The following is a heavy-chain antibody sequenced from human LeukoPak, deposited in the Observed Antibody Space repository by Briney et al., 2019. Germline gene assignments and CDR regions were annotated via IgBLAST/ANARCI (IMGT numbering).Heavy chain of an antibody. V-gene: IGHV4-59*01. J-gene: IGHJ4*02. CDR3: ARGAGWWPY. CDR2: IYYSGTT. Sequence: SETLSLTCTVSGGSIDSYYWSWIRQPPGKGLEWIGYIYYSGTTNYSPSLKGRLTISLDMSKNQFSLKLSSVTAADTAVYYCARGAGWWPYWGQGTLVTVSS. CDR1: GGSIDSYY. D-gene: IGHD6-19*01.